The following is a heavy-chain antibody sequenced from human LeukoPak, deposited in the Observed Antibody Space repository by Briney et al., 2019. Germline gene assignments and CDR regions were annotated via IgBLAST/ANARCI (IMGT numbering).Heavy chain of an antibody. CDR1: GLTFSTSG. J-gene: IGHJ4*02. D-gene: IGHD1-14*01. V-gene: IGHV3-21*06. CDR2: IGPTGFDR. CDR3: ATETNGRHYDY. Sequence: PGGSLRLSCTTSGLTFSTSGFNWVRQAPGKDLEWVASIGPTGFDRYHADSIKGRFTISRDNANNFLYLLMDSLRAEDTAVYYCATETNGRHYDYWGQGTLLTVSS.